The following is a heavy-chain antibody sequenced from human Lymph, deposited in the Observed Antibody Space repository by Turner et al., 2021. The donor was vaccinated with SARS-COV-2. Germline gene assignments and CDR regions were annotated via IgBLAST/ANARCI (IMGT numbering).Heavy chain of an antibody. J-gene: IGHJ4*02. CDR2: ISYDGSNK. V-gene: IGHV3-30-3*01. CDR3: ARESSGSGTLDY. Sequence: QVQLVESGGGVVPPGRSLRLSCAASGFTFNNYPMHWVRQAPGKGLEWVAVISYDGSNKYYADSVKGRFTISRDNSKNTLYLQMNSLRAEDTAVYYCARESSGSGTLDYWGQGTLVTVSS. CDR1: GFTFNNYP. D-gene: IGHD3-10*01.